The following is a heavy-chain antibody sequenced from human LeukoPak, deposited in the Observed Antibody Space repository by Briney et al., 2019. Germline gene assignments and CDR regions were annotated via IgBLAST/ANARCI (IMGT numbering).Heavy chain of an antibody. D-gene: IGHD3-16*01. CDR3: AAAYYLGSIWFAP. V-gene: IGHV1-69*05. Sequence: ASVKVSCKASGGTFSSYAISWVRQAPGQGLEWMGGIIPIFGTANYAQKFQGRVTITTDESTSTAYMELSSLRSEDTAVYYCAAAYYLGSIWFAPWGQGTLVTVSS. CDR1: GGTFSSYA. CDR2: IIPIFGTA. J-gene: IGHJ5*02.